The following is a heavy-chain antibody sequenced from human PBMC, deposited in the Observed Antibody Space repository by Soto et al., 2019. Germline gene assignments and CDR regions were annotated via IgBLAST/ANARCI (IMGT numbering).Heavy chain of an antibody. CDR1: GGTFNSYG. J-gene: IGHJ5*02. CDR2: LIPLFGSA. D-gene: IGHD6-6*01. Sequence: QVQLVQSGAEVKKPGSSVKVSCKASGGTFNSYGIFWVRQAPGQGLEWMGVLIPLFGSAHYAQKFQGRVTITADESTSTAYMELSSLISDDTAVYFCVRDSSYSSSSGWFDPWGQGTLVTVSS. V-gene: IGHV1-69*01. CDR3: VRDSSYSSSSGWFDP.